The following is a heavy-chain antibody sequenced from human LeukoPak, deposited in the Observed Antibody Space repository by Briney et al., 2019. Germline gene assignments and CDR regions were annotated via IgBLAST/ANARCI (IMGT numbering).Heavy chain of an antibody. CDR1: GYTFTGYY. J-gene: IGHJ4*02. CDR2: INPNSGGT. D-gene: IGHD3-22*01. V-gene: IGHV1-2*06. Sequence: ASVKVSCKASGYTFTGYYMHWVRQAPGQGLEWMGRINPNSGGTNYAQKFQGRVTMTRDTSIGTAYMELSRLRSDDTAVYYCARGIPFDYYDSSGYQVPFDYWGQGTLVTVSS. CDR3: ARGIPFDYYDSSGYQVPFDY.